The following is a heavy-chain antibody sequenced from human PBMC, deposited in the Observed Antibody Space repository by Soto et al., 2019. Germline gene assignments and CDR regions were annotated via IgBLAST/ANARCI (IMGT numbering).Heavy chain of an antibody. J-gene: IGHJ2*01. Sequence: QLQLQESGPGLVKPSETLSLTCTVSGGSISSSSYYWGWIRQPPGKGLEWIGRIYYSGSTYYNPSLKSRVTISVDTSKNQFSLKLSSVTAADTAVYYCARQPATIAAADNYWYFDLWGRGTLVTVSS. CDR2: IYYSGST. CDR1: GGSISSSSYY. V-gene: IGHV4-39*01. D-gene: IGHD6-13*01. CDR3: ARQPATIAAADNYWYFDL.